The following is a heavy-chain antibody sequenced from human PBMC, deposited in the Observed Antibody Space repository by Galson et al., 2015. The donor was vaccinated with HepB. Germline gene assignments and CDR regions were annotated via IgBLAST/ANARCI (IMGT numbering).Heavy chain of an antibody. CDR1: GFTFSSYA. J-gene: IGHJ6*02. Sequence: SLRLSCAASGFTFSSYAMSWVRQAPGKGLEWVSAISGSGGSTYYADSVKGRFTISRDNSKNTLYLQMNSLRAEDTAVYYCAKVGLSGYTSYGPGFRGMDVWGQGTTVIVSS. CDR3: AKVGLSGYTSYGPGFRGMDV. D-gene: IGHD5-18*01. V-gene: IGHV3-23*01. CDR2: ISGSGGST.